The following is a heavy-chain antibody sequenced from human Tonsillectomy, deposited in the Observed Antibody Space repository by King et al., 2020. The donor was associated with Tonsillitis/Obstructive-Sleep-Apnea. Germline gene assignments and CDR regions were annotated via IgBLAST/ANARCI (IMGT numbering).Heavy chain of an antibody. CDR1: GGSISSYY. Sequence: VQLQESGPGLVKPSETLYLTCTVSGGSISSYYWSWIRQPPGKGLEWIGYIYYSGSTNYNPSLKSRVTISVDTSKNQFSLKPSSVTAADTAVYYCARSPPVRCSSSLPFWYFDLWGRGTLVTVSS. D-gene: IGHD6-6*01. V-gene: IGHV4-59*01. CDR3: ARSPPVRCSSSLPFWYFDL. J-gene: IGHJ2*01. CDR2: IYYSGST.